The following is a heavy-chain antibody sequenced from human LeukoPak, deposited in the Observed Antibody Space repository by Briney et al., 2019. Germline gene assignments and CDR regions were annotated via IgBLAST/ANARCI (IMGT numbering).Heavy chain of an antibody. CDR3: AKASGSYYPYYYYGMDV. Sequence: PGGSLRLSCAASGFTFSSYAMSWVRQAPGKGLEWVSAISGSGGSTYYADSVKGRFTISRDNSKNTLYLQMNSLRAEDTAVYYCAKASGSYYPYYYYGMDVWGQGTTVTVSS. CDR1: GFTFSSYA. J-gene: IGHJ6*02. V-gene: IGHV3-23*01. CDR2: ISGSGGST. D-gene: IGHD1-26*01.